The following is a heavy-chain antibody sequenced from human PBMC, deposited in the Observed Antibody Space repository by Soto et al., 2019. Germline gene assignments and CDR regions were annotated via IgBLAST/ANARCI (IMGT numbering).Heavy chain of an antibody. CDR2: ISSSSSYI. CDR1: GFTFSSYS. V-gene: IGHV3-21*01. Sequence: PGGSLRLSCAASGFTFSSYSMNWVRQAPGKGLEWVSSISSSSSYIYYADSVKGRFTISGDNAKNSLYLQMNSLRAEDTAVYYCARDLREDIVVVPAAIFYYYYGMDVWGQGTTVTVSS. D-gene: IGHD2-2*01. CDR3: ARDLREDIVVVPAAIFYYYYGMDV. J-gene: IGHJ6*02.